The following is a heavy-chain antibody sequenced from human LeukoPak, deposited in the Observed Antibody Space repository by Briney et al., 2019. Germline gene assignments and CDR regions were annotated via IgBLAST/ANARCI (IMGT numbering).Heavy chain of an antibody. CDR1: GGSISSGGYS. V-gene: IGHV4-30-2*01. J-gene: IGHJ4*02. Sequence: PSETLSLTCAVSGGSISSGGYSWSWIRQPPGQGLEWIGYIYHSGSTYYNPSLKSRVTISVDRSKNQFSLKLSSVTAADTAVYYCARVPRDGLLIDYWGQGTLVTVSS. CDR3: ARVPRDGLLIDY. D-gene: IGHD5-24*01. CDR2: IYHSGST.